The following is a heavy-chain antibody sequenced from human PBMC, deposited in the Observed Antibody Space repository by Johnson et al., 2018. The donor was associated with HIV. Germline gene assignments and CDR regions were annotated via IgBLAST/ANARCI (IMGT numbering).Heavy chain of an antibody. CDR3: ARDFSDYGDYGRCAFDI. V-gene: IGHV3-13*01. CDR2: IGPGGDT. J-gene: IGHJ3*02. CDR1: RFTFSSND. D-gene: IGHD4-17*01. Sequence: VHLVESGGGLVQPGGSLRLSCAASRFTFSSNDMHWVRQATGKGLEWVSTIGPGGDTYYPGSVKGRFTISREHAKNSLYLQMNSLRAEDTALYYCARDFSDYGDYGRCAFDIWGQGTMVTVSS.